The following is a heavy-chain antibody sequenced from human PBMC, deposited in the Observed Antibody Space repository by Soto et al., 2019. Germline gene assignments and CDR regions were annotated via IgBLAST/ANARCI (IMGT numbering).Heavy chain of an antibody. J-gene: IGHJ4*02. CDR2: ISGCGDST. CDR3: APREDCSDGTCPFDY. V-gene: IGHV3-23*01. D-gene: IGHD2-15*01. Sequence: GGSLRLSCVASGFTFRNYAMSWVRQAPGKRLDCVSTISGCGDSTYYANSVKGRFTISRDNSKDTLYLQMHSLRAEDTAVYYCAPREDCSDGTCPFDYWGQGTLVTVSS. CDR1: GFTFRNYA.